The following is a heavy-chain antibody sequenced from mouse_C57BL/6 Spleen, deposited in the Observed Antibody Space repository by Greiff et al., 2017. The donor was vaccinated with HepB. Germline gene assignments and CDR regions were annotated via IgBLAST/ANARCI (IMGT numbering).Heavy chain of an antibody. V-gene: IGHV1-61*01. CDR3: ARRTHWYFDV. CDR1: GYTFTSYW. J-gene: IGHJ1*03. Sequence: QVQLQQPGAELVRPGSSVKLSCKASGYTFTSYWMDWVKQRPGQGLEWIGNIYPSDSETHYNHKFKDKATLTVDKSSSTAYMQLSSLTSEDSAVYYCARRTHWYFDVWGTGTTVTVSP. CDR2: IYPSDSET.